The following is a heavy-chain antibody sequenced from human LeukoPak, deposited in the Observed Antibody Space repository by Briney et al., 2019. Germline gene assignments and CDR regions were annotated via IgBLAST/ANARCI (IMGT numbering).Heavy chain of an antibody. Sequence: HPGGSLRLSCAASGFTFSSFGMSWVRQAPGKGLEWVSYISSSSSTIYYADSVKGRFTISRDNAKNSLCLQMNSLRDEDTAVYYCARDRGGSGSYSDYWGQGTLVTVSS. CDR1: GFTFSSFG. V-gene: IGHV3-48*02. CDR3: ARDRGGSGSYSDY. D-gene: IGHD1-26*01. J-gene: IGHJ4*02. CDR2: ISSSSSTI.